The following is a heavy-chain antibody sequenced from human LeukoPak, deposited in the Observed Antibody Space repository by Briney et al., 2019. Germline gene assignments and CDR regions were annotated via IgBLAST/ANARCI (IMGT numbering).Heavy chain of an antibody. J-gene: IGHJ4*02. CDR2: ISGSGGST. D-gene: IGHD2-15*01. V-gene: IGHV3-23*01. Sequence: GGSLRLSCAASGFTFSSYAMSWVRQAPGKGLEWVSAISGSGGSTYYADSVKGRFTISRDNSKNTLYLQMNSLRAEDTAVYYCTRLRNINCSGGSCYFDYWGPGTLVTVSS. CDR3: TRLRNINCSGGSCYFDY. CDR1: GFTFSSYA.